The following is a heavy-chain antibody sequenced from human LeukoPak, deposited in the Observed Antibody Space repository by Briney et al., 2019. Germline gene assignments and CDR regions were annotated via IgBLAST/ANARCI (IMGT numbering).Heavy chain of an antibody. CDR1: GYTFTSYC. J-gene: IGHJ4*02. D-gene: IGHD5-24*01. CDR2: INPSGGST. Sequence: ASVKVSCKASGYTFTSYCMHWVRQAPGQGLEWMGIINPSGGSTSYAQKFQGRVTMTRDTSTSTVYMELSSLRSEDTAVYYCARANSSYRDGYNYHFDYWGQGTLVTVSS. V-gene: IGHV1-46*01. CDR3: ARANSSYRDGYNYHFDY.